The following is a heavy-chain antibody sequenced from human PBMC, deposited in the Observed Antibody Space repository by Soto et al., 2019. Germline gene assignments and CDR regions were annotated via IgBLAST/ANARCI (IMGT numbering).Heavy chain of an antibody. J-gene: IGHJ4*02. V-gene: IGHV4-39*01. CDR3: APSIAAADGLFFDY. Sequence: SETLSLTCTVSGGSISSSSYYWGWIRQPPGKGLEWIGSIYYSGSTYYNPSLKSRVTISVDTSKNQFSLKLNSVTAADTAVYYCAPSIAAADGLFFDYWGQGTLVTVSS. CDR2: IYYSGST. CDR1: GGSISSSSYY. D-gene: IGHD6-13*01.